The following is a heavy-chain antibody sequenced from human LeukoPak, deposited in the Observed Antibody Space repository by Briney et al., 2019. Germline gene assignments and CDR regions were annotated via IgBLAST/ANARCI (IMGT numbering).Heavy chain of an antibody. Sequence: PGGSLRLSCTASGFMFSYFTVNWVRQAPGKGLEWVSSISGAGSSKYYADSVKGRFTISRDNAKNSLHLQMNSLRAEDTAVYYCARESTSSFTPYFDYWGQGTLVTVSS. D-gene: IGHD2-2*01. CDR3: ARESTSSFTPYFDY. J-gene: IGHJ4*02. CDR2: ISGAGSSK. V-gene: IGHV3-21*06. CDR1: GFMFSYFT.